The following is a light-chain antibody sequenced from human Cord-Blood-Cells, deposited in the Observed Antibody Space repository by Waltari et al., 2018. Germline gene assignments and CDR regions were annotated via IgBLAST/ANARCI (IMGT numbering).Light chain of an antibody. CDR2: AAS. J-gene: IGKJ1*01. V-gene: IGKV1-39*01. CDR3: QQSYSTPRT. CDR1: PSISSY. Sequence: DIQMTQSPSSLSASVGDRVTITCRASPSISSYLNWYQQKPGKAPKLLIYAASSLQSGVPARFSGSGSGTDFTLTISSLQPEDCATYYCQQSYSTPRTFGQGTKVEIK.